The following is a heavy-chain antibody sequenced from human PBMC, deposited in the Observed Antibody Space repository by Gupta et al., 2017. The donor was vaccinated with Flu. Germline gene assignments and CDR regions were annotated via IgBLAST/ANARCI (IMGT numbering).Heavy chain of an antibody. J-gene: IGHJ4*02. V-gene: IGHV4-61*02. CDR3: ARDLKGRTDY. Sequence: NYNPSLKSRVTISVDTSKNQFSLKLSSVTAADTAVYYCARDLKGRTDYWGQGTLVTVSS. D-gene: IGHD3-9*01.